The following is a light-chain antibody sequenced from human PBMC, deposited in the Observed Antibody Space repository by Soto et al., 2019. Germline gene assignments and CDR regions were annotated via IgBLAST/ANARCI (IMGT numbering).Light chain of an antibody. Sequence: QSVLTQPPSVSGAPGQRVTISCTGSSSNIGAGYDVHWYQQLPGTAPKLLIYGNSNRPSGVPDRFSGSKSGTSASLAITGLQAEDEADYYCQSYDSSVSTVVFGGGTKVTVL. CDR2: GNS. J-gene: IGLJ2*01. CDR3: QSYDSSVSTVV. CDR1: SSNIGAGYD. V-gene: IGLV1-40*01.